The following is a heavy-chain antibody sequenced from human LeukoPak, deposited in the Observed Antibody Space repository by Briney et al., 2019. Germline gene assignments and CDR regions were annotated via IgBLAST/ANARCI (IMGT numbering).Heavy chain of an antibody. V-gene: IGHV3-30-3*01. CDR1: GFTFNSYA. CDR3: ARDRRYCSGGSRYFDYFFDY. J-gene: IGHJ4*02. D-gene: IGHD2-15*01. Sequence: PGGSLRLSCAASGFTFNSYAVHWVRQAPGKGLEWVAVISYDGSISFYAASVKGRFTISRDNSKNTLYLQMNSLRAEDTALYFCARDRRYCSGGSRYFDYFFDYWGQGTLVTVSS. CDR2: ISYDGSIS.